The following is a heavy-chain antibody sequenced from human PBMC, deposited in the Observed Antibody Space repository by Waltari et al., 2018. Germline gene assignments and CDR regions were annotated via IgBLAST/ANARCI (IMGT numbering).Heavy chain of an antibody. Sequence: QVQLQESGPGLVKPSETLSLTCTVSGGSISSYYWSWIRQPPGKGLEWIGYIYYRGSTNYNPSLKSRVTISVDTSKNQFSLKLSSVTAADTAVYYCARGGSSGWPFDYWGQGTLVTVSS. CDR1: GGSISSYY. J-gene: IGHJ4*02. V-gene: IGHV4-59*01. CDR3: ARGGSSGWPFDY. D-gene: IGHD6-19*01. CDR2: IYYRGST.